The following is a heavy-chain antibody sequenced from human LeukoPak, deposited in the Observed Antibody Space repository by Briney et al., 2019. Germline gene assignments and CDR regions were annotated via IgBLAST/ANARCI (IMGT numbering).Heavy chain of an antibody. V-gene: IGHV4-4*07. CDR2: IYTSGST. D-gene: IGHD1-26*01. CDR1: GGSISSYY. Sequence: SETLSLTCTVSGGSISSYYWSWIRQPAGKGLEWIGRIYTSGSTNYNPSLKSRVTMSVDASKNQFSLKLSSVTAADTAVYYCARATDSGSYKGWFDPWGQGTLVTVSS. J-gene: IGHJ5*02. CDR3: ARATDSGSYKGWFDP.